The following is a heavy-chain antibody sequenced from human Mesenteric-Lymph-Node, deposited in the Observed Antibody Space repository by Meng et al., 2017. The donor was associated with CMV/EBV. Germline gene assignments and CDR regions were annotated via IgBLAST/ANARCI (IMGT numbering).Heavy chain of an antibody. CDR3: ARDFVSAGYSYGYLVY. D-gene: IGHD5-18*01. CDR2: INPNSGGT. Sequence: SGGTFSSYAISWVRQAPGQGLEWMGGINPNSGGTNYAQKFQGWVTMTRDTSISTAYMELSRLRSDDTAVYYCARDFVSAGYSYGYLVYWGQGTLVTVSS. CDR1: GGTFSSYA. J-gene: IGHJ4*02. V-gene: IGHV1-2*04.